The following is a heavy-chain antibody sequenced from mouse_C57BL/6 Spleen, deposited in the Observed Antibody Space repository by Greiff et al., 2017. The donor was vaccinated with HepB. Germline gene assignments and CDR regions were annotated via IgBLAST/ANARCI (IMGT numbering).Heavy chain of an antibody. CDR1: GYTFTEYT. J-gene: IGHJ4*01. CDR2: FYPGSGSI. V-gene: IGHV1-62-2*01. CDR3: ARPSVYGSSFYAMDY. D-gene: IGHD1-1*01. Sequence: QVHVKQSGAELVKPGASVKLSCKASGYTFTEYTIHWVKQRSGQGLEWIGWFYPGSGSIKYNEKFKDKATLTADKSSSTVYMELSRLTSEDSAVYFCARPSVYGSSFYAMDYWGQGTSVTVSS.